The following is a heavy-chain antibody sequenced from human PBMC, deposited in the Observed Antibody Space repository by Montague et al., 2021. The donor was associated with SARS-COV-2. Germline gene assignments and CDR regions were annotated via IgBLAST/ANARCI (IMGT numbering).Heavy chain of an antibody. CDR1: GFIFSNFA. D-gene: IGHD4/OR15-4a*01. CDR3: ARDRAPPDYGDAFDL. V-gene: IGHV3-30*04. CDR2: ITYDGVDK. J-gene: IGHJ3*01. Sequence: YRSLSRAASGFIFSNFAFHWVRQAPGKGLEWLAIITYDGVDKFYADSVKGRFTISRDNSKNILYLRMNSLTPEDTAVYYCARDRAPPDYGDAFDLWGQGTLVTVSS.